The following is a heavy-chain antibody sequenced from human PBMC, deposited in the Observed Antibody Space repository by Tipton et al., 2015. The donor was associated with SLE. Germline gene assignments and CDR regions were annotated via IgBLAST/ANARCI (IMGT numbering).Heavy chain of an antibody. D-gene: IGHD2-2*01. J-gene: IGHJ3*02. V-gene: IGHV4-34*01. CDR2: INHSGST. Sequence: GLVKPSETLSLTCAVYGGSFSGYYWSWIRQPPGKGLEWIGEINHSGSTNYNPSLKSRFTISVDTSKNQFSLKLSSVTAADTAVYYCARRRIVGVPAAQGSAFDIWGQGTMVPVSS. CDR1: GGSFSGYY. CDR3: ARRRIVGVPAAQGSAFDI.